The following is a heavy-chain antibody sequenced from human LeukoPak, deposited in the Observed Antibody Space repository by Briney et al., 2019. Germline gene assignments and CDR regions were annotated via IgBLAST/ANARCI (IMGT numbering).Heavy chain of an antibody. V-gene: IGHV3-23*01. CDR3: AKGDGYYDSSGYYYSLIDTEYYFDY. J-gene: IGHJ4*02. CDR2: ISGSGGST. D-gene: IGHD3-22*01. CDR1: GFTFSSYA. Sequence: GGSLRLSCAASGFTFSSYAMSWVRQAPGKGLEWVSAISGSGGSTYYADSVKGRFTISRDNPKNTLYLQMNSLRAEDTAVYYCAKGDGYYDSSGYYYSLIDTEYYFDYWGQGTLVTVSS.